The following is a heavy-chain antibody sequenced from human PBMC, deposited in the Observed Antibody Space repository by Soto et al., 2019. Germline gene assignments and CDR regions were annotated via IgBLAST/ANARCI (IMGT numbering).Heavy chain of an antibody. CDR2: IIPMFGTT. J-gene: IGHJ6*02. V-gene: IGHV1-69*06. Sequence: QVQLVQSGPEVKKPGSSVKVSCKTSGDTFKKFAISWVRQAPGQGPEWMGEIIPMFGTTKYTQKFQGRVTFTADKSTGTAYMELTSLMSEDTATYFCARGVVPAAGAAPHYFHYVWTSGAKGPRSPSP. D-gene: IGHD2-2*01. CDR1: GDTFKKFA. CDR3: ARGVVPAAGAAPHYFHYVWTS.